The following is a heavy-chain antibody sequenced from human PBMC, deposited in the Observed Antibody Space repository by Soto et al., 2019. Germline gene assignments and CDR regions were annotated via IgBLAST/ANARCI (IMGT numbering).Heavy chain of an antibody. CDR1: GGSISSYY. J-gene: IGHJ5*02. Sequence: SETLSLTCTVSGGSISSYYWSWIRQPPGKGLEWIGYIYYSGSANYNPSLKSRVTISVDTSKNQFSLKLSSVTAADTAVYYCARESRITMVRGVIDPWGQGTLVTVSS. CDR2: IYYSGSA. D-gene: IGHD3-10*01. V-gene: IGHV4-59*12. CDR3: ARESRITMVRGVIDP.